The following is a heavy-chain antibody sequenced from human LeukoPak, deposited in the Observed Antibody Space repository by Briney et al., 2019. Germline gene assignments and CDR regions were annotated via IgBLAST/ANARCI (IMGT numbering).Heavy chain of an antibody. CDR2: ISWNSGSI. Sequence: PGGSLRLSCAAPGFTFDDYAMHWVRQAPGKGLEWVSGISWNSGSIGYADSVKGRFTISRDNAKNSLYLQMNSLRAEDMALYYCAKDTSPYYYDSSGHFDYWGQGTLVTVSS. CDR1: GFTFDDYA. V-gene: IGHV3-9*03. D-gene: IGHD3-22*01. J-gene: IGHJ4*02. CDR3: AKDTSPYYYDSSGHFDY.